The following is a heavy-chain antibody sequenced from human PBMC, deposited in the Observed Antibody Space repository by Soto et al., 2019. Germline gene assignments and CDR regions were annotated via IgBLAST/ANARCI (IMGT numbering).Heavy chain of an antibody. J-gene: IGHJ4*02. Sequence: GGSLRLSCAASGFTFSSYAMSWVRQAPGKGLEWVSAISGSGGSTYYADSVKGRFTISRDNSKNTLYLQMNSLRAEDTAVYYCAKDIVDCSGGSCYSNYFDYWGQGTLVTVSS. CDR2: ISGSGGST. D-gene: IGHD2-15*01. V-gene: IGHV3-23*01. CDR1: GFTFSSYA. CDR3: AKDIVDCSGGSCYSNYFDY.